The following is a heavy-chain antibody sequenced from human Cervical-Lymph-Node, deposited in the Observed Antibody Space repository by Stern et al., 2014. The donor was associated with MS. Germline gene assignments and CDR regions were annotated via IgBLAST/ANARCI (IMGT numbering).Heavy chain of an antibody. CDR3: ARRVSASFDGLYLFYGMDV. Sequence: QLVQSGAEVKQPGESLKISCKASGYSFDNYFIAWVRQKPGKGLEWMGIMYPGDSDITYNPSFQGQVPFSADRSLPPAYLQWASLKVSDSATYFCARRVSASFDGLYLFYGMDVWGLGTTVTVS. V-gene: IGHV5-51*01. CDR2: MYPGDSDI. D-gene: IGHD2-21*01. J-gene: IGHJ6*02. CDR1: GYSFDNYF.